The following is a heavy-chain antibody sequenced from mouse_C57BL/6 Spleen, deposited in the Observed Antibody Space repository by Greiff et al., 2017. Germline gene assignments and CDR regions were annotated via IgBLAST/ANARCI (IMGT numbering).Heavy chain of an antibody. CDR3: AREGDNWGAWFAY. CDR1: GFTFSSYA. CDR2: ISDGGSYT. J-gene: IGHJ3*01. D-gene: IGHD4-1*01. V-gene: IGHV5-4*01. Sequence: DVMLVESGGGLVKPGGSLKLSCAASGFTFSSYAMSWVRQTPEKRLEWVATISDGGSYTYYPDNVKGRFTISRDNAKNNLYLQMSHLKSEDTAMYYWAREGDNWGAWFAYWGQGTLVTVSA.